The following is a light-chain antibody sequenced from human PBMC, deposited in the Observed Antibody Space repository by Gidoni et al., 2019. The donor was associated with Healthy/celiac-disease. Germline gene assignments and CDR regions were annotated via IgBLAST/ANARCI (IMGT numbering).Light chain of an antibody. Sequence: ESVLTQSPATLSLSPGERATLSCRASQSVSSYLAWYQQKPGQAPRLLIYDASNRATGLPARFSGSWSGTDFTLTIRSLEPDDFAVYYCQQRSNWPPMYTFGQGTKLEI. V-gene: IGKV3-11*01. CDR1: QSVSSY. J-gene: IGKJ2*01. CDR2: DAS. CDR3: QQRSNWPPMYT.